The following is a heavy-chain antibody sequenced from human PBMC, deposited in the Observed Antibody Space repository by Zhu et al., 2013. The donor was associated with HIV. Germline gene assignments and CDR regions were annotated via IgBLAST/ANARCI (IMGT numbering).Heavy chain of an antibody. CDR1: GYTFTSYD. CDR3: ARGRHYYDSSGYSDAFDI. V-gene: IGHV1-8*01. Sequence: QVQLVQSGAEVKKPGASVKVSCKASGYTFTSYDINWVRQATGQGLEWMGWMNPNSGNTGYARKFQGRVTMTRNTSISTAYMELSSLRSEDTAVYYCARGRHYYDSSGYSDAFDIWGQRGQWSPSLQ. CDR2: MNPNSGNT. D-gene: IGHD3-22*01. J-gene: IGHJ3*02.